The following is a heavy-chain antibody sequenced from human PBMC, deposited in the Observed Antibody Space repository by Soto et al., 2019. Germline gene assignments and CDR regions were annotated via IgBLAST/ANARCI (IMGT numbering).Heavy chain of an antibody. CDR2: IIAYNGNT. V-gene: IGHV1-18*01. CDR1: GYTFTSYG. CDR3: ARASSDWYSSGWYYFDY. D-gene: IGHD6-19*01. J-gene: IGHJ4*01. Sequence: ASVKVSFKASGYTFTSYGISWVRQAPGQGLEWMGCIIAYNGNTNYAQKLQGRVTMTTDTSTSTAYMDLRSLRSDDTAVYYCARASSDWYSSGWYYFDYWGHGTLVTVSS.